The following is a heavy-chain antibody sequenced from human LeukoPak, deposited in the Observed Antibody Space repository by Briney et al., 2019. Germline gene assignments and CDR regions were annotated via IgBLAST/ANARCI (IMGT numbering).Heavy chain of an antibody. J-gene: IGHJ3*02. CDR1: GFIFSNYP. Sequence: PGGSLRLSCAASGFIFSNYPMSRVRQAPGKGLEWVSGVSGSDGSTYYADSVKGRFTISRDNSKNTLYLQMNGLRAEDTALYYCAKTGMYWNGYYIDYRAFDNWGQGTMVTVSS. D-gene: IGHD3-3*01. V-gene: IGHV3-23*01. CDR3: AKTGMYWNGYYIDYRAFDN. CDR2: VSGSDGST.